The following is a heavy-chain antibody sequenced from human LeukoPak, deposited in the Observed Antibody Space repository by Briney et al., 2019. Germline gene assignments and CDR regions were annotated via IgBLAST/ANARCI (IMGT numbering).Heavy chain of an antibody. CDR3: ATSRSLDY. CDR1: AFIFSGHW. CDR2: ISSSSSYI. V-gene: IGHV3-21*01. J-gene: IGHJ4*02. Sequence: GSLRLSCEGSAFIFSGHWMNWVRQTPGKGLEWVSSISSSSSYIYYADSVKGRFTISRDNAKNSLYLQMNSLRVEDTAVYYCATSRSLDYWGQGTLVTVSS.